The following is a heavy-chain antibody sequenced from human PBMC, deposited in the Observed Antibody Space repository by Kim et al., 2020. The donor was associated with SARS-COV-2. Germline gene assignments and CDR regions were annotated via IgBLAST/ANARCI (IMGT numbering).Heavy chain of an antibody. V-gene: IGHV3-21*01. J-gene: IGHJ4*02. CDR3: ARVAAAGAFDY. Sequence: YADSVKGRFTIARDNATNSLYLQMNSLRAEDTAVYYCARVAAAGAFDYWGQGTLVTVSS. D-gene: IGHD6-13*01.